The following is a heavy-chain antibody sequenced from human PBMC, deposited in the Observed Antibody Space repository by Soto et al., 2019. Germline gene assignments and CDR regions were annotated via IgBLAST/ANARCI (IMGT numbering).Heavy chain of an antibody. D-gene: IGHD3-9*01. CDR3: ARGEYDILTGSPPKRVHCGMDV. CDR1: GGTFSSYA. V-gene: IGHV1-69*13. CDR2: IIPIFGTA. Sequence: SVKVSCKASGGTFSSYAISWVRQAPGQGLEWMGGIIPIFGTANYAQKFQGRVTITADESTSTAYMELSSMRSEDTAVYYCARGEYDILTGSPPKRVHCGMDVWGQGTTVTVSS. J-gene: IGHJ6*02.